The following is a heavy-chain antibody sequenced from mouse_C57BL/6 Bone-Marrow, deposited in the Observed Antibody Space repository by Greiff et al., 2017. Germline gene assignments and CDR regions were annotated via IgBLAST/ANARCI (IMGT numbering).Heavy chain of an antibody. CDR2: IYPRSGNT. V-gene: IGHV1-81*01. Sequence: VQLQQSGAELARPGASVKLSCKASGYTFTSYGISWVKQRTGQGLEWIGEIYPRSGNTYYNEKFKGKATLTADKSSSTAYMELRSLTSEDSAVFFCARNGYYYAMDYWGQGTSVTVAS. CDR3: ARNGYYYAMDY. CDR1: GYTFTSYG. D-gene: IGHD2-2*01. J-gene: IGHJ4*01.